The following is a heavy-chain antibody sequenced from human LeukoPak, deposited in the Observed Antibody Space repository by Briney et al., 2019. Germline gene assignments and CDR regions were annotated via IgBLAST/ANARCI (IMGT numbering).Heavy chain of an antibody. CDR1: GYTFTGYY. Sequence: GASVKVSCKASGYTFTGYYMHWVRQAPGQGLEWMGWINPNSGGTNYAQKFQGRVTMTRDTSISTAYMELSRLRSDDTAVYYCATRVWRYNWNDVDAFDIWGQGTMVTVSS. CDR3: ATRVWRYNWNDVDAFDI. J-gene: IGHJ3*02. CDR2: INPNSGGT. V-gene: IGHV1-2*02. D-gene: IGHD1-1*01.